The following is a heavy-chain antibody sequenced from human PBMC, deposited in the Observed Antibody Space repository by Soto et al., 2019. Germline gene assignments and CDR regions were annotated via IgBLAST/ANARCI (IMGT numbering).Heavy chain of an antibody. CDR3: ATGPSGDKVDS. J-gene: IGHJ4*02. Sequence: PSETLSLTCTVSGGSISSGGYCWSWIRQPPGKGLEWIGYIYYSGSTYYNPSLKSRVTISVDTSKNQFSLQLTSVSAADTAVYYCATGPSGDKVDSWGQGILVTVSS. D-gene: IGHD7-27*01. CDR1: GGSISSGGYC. CDR2: IYYSGST. V-gene: IGHV4-30-4*01.